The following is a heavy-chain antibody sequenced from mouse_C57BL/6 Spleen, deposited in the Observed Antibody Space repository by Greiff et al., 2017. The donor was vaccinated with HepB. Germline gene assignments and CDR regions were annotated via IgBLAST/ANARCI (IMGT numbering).Heavy chain of an antibody. CDR3: ARRELFDY. V-gene: IGHV1-19*01. CDR2: INPYNGGT. Sequence: VQLQQSGPVLVKPGASVKMSCKASGYTFTDYYMNWVKQSHGKSLEWIGVINPYNGGTSYNQKFKGKATLTVDKSSSTAHMELNSLTSEDSAVYYCARRELFDYWGQGTTLTVSS. J-gene: IGHJ2*01. CDR1: GYTFTDYY.